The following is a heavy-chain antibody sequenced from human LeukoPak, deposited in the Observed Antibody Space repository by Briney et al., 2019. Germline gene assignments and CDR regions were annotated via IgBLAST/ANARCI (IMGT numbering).Heavy chain of an antibody. J-gene: IGHJ3*02. CDR1: GYTFTGYY. V-gene: IGHV1-2*02. Sequence: VASVKVSCTASGYTFTGYYMNWVRQAPGQGLEWMGWINPNSGGTNYAQKSQGRVTMTRDTSISTAYMELSRLRSDDTAVYYCARDQDPGAFDIWGQGTMVTVSS. CDR3: ARDQDPGAFDI. CDR2: INPNSGGT.